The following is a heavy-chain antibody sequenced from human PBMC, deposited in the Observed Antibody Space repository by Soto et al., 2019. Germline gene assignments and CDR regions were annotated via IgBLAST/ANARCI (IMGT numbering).Heavy chain of an antibody. CDR3: VRTSHYGSGSWNFDF. J-gene: IGHJ4*02. Sequence: EVQLVESGGGLVQPGGSLRISCAASGFTLSDHYMDWLRQAPGSGLEWVGRTRNKANGYSTEYAAAVKGRFIVSSDDSLNSLYLQMNSLKTEDTAVYYCVRTSHYGSGSWNFDFWGQGTLVTVSS. CDR2: TRNKANGYST. D-gene: IGHD3-10*01. V-gene: IGHV3-72*01. CDR1: GFTLSDHY.